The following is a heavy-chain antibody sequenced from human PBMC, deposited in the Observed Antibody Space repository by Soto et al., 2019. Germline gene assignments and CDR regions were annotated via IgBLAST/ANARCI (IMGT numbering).Heavy chain of an antibody. J-gene: IGHJ6*03. V-gene: IGHV3-21*06. Sequence: EVQLVESGGGLVKPGGSLRLSCAASGFSFSRYSMNWVRQAPGKGLEWVSFISSSSSYIYSADSVEGRFTICRDNAKNSLYLQMNRLRAEDTAVYYCARGGYRRTTSCYLIYYYMDVWGKGTTVTVSS. D-gene: IGHD2-2*03. CDR1: GFSFSRYS. CDR3: ARGGYRRTTSCYLIYYYMDV. CDR2: ISSSSSYI.